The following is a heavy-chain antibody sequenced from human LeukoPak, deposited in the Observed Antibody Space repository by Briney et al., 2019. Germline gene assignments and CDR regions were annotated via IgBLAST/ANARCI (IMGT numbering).Heavy chain of an antibody. D-gene: IGHD2/OR15-2a*01. V-gene: IGHV3-21*01. J-gene: IGHJ4*02. CDR2: ISSSSSYI. CDR1: GFTFSSYS. CDR3: ARDEDTSALSEY. Sequence: GGSLRLSCAASGFTFSSYSMNWVRQAPGKGLEWVSSISSSSSYIYYADSVKGRFTISRDNAKNSLYLQMNSLRAEDTAVYYCARDEDTSALSEYWGQGTLVTVSS.